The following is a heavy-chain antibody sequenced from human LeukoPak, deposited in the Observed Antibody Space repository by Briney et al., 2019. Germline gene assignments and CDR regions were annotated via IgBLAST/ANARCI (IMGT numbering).Heavy chain of an antibody. CDR3: AKRGVVIRVILVGFHKEAYYFDS. J-gene: IGHJ4*02. Sequence: GGSLGLSCAVSGITLSNYGMSWVRQAPGKGLGWVAGISGSGGSTNYADSVKGRFTISRDNPKNKLFLQMNSLRAEDTAVYLCAKRGVVIRVILVGFHKEAYYFDSWGQGALVTVSS. V-gene: IGHV3-23*01. CDR2: ISGSGGST. D-gene: IGHD3-10*01. CDR1: GITLSNYG.